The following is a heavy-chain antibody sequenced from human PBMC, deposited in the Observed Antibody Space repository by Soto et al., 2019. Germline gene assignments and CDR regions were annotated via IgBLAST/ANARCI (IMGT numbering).Heavy chain of an antibody. CDR2: ISSSSSYI. D-gene: IGHD4-17*01. V-gene: IGHV3-21*01. Sequence: GGSLRLSCAASGFTFSSYSMNWVRQAPGKGLEWVSSISSSSSYIYYADSVKGRFTISRDNAKNSLYLQMNSLGAEDTAVYYCASIGTVTTGSYYYYYYMDVWGKGTTVTVSS. J-gene: IGHJ6*03. CDR1: GFTFSSYS. CDR3: ASIGTVTTGSYYYYYYMDV.